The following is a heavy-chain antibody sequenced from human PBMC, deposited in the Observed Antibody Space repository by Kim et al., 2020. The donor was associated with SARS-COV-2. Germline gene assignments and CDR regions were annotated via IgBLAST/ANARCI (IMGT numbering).Heavy chain of an antibody. V-gene: IGHV4-59*08. J-gene: IGHJ4*01. CDR3: ARLGYCSGGSCSYLYYFA. CDR2: IYYSGNT. CDR1: GGSISSYY. Sequence: SETLSLTCTVSGGSISSYYWSWIRQPPGKGLEWIGYIYYSGNTNYNPSLKSRVTMSIDTSKNQFSLKLSSVTAADTAVYYCARLGYCSGGSCSYLYYFA. D-gene: IGHD2-15*01.